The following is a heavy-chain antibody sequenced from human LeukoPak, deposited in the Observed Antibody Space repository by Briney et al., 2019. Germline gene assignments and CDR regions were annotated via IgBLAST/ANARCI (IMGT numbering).Heavy chain of an antibody. J-gene: IGHJ4*02. CDR1: GFTFSTHA. D-gene: IGHD3-10*01. CDR2: ISYDGINK. Sequence: GRSLRLSCAASGFTFSTHAMYWVRQAPGQGLECVAIISYDGINKYYADSVKGRFTFSRDNSKNTLDLQMNSLRAEDTAVYYCAGGSSGHFDYWGQGTLVTVSS. CDR3: AGGSSGHFDY. V-gene: IGHV3-30*04.